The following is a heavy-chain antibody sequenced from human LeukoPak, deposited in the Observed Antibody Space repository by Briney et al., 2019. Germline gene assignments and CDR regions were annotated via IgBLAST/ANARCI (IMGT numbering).Heavy chain of an antibody. CDR3: AKDRSRSKTYYYGSSGLTPFDY. CDR1: GFTSSRYW. J-gene: IGHJ4*02. D-gene: IGHD3-22*01. V-gene: IGHV3-7*01. CDR2: INQDGSQK. Sequence: PGGSLRLSCEVSGFTSSRYWTSWVRQAPGKGLEWVANINQDGSQKYYVDSVKGRFTISRDNSKNTLYLQVNSLRAEDTAVYSCAKDRSRSKTYYYGSSGLTPFDYWGQGTLVTVSS.